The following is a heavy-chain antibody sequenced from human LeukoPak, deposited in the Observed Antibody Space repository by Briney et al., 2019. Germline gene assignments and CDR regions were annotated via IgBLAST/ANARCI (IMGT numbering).Heavy chain of an antibody. CDR3: ARGGMYYYGSGSYYTGTVNWFDP. CDR2: IYYSGST. CDR1: GYSISSGYY. D-gene: IGHD3-10*01. J-gene: IGHJ5*02. V-gene: IGHV4-61*01. Sequence: PSETLSLTCTVSGYSISSGYYWSWIRQPPGKGLEWIGYIYYSGSTNYNPSLKSRVTISVDTSKNQFSLKLSSVTAADTAVYYCARGGMYYYGSGSYYTGTVNWFDPWGQGTLVTVSS.